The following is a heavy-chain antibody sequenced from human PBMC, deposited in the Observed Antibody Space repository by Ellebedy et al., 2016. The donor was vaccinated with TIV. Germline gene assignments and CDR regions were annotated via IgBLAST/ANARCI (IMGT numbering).Heavy chain of an antibody. D-gene: IGHD2-2*01. CDR3: ARYGVVPDASNAFDI. CDR1: GGSISSYY. J-gene: IGHJ3*02. Sequence: SETLSLXXTVSGGSISSYYWSWIRQPPGKGLEWIGYIYYSGSTNYNPSLKSRVTISVDKSKTQFSLNLNSVTAADTAMYYCARYGVVPDASNAFDIWGQGTMVTVSS. V-gene: IGHV4-59*01. CDR2: IYYSGST.